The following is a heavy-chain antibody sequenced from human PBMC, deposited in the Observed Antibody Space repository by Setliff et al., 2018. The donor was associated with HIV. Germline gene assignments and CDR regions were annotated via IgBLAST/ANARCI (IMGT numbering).Heavy chain of an antibody. CDR2: IWFDGSNK. CDR3: ASSWGNSSGWTIDY. D-gene: IGHD6-19*01. Sequence: GGSLRLSCAPSGFTFSNFGMNWVRQAPGKGLEWVAVIWFDGSNKYYADSVKGRFTISRDNSKNTLYLQMNSLRAEDTAVYYCASSWGNSSGWTIDYWGQGTLVTVSS. J-gene: IGHJ4*02. V-gene: IGHV3-33*01. CDR1: GFTFSNFG.